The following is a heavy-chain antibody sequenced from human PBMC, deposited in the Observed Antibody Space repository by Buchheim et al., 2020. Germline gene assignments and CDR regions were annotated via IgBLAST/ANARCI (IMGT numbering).Heavy chain of an antibody. CDR2: ITRSSSPI. V-gene: IGHV3-48*01. J-gene: IGHJ4*02. CDR1: GFTFSSYS. D-gene: IGHD2-2*01. Sequence: DVQLVESGGGLVQPGGSLRLSCAASGFTFSSYSMNWVRQTPGKGLEWVSYITRSSSPIHYADSVRGRFTISRGNAKNSLFLQMNSLRTEDTGIYYCTRDPNALDYWGQGTL. CDR3: TRDPNALDY.